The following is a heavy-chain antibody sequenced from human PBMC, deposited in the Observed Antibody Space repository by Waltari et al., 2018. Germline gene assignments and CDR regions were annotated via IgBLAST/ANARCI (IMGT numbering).Heavy chain of an antibody. Sequence: QVQLVQSGAAVRKPGASVKVSCKVSGSTLSELSMHWARQTPAKGLEWMGGFDPEDGETIYAQRFQDRVTMTEDSSTDTAYMELSSLRSEDTAVYYCATGPIHTGIYNYYFDYWGQGTLVTVSS. J-gene: IGHJ4*02. CDR1: GSTLSELS. V-gene: IGHV1-24*01. CDR3: ATGPIHTGIYNYYFDY. CDR2: FDPEDGET. D-gene: IGHD1-26*01.